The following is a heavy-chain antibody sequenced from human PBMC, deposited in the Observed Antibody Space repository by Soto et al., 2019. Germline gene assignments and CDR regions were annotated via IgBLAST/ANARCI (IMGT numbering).Heavy chain of an antibody. J-gene: IGHJ4*02. D-gene: IGHD6-19*01. CDR1: GFTFSSYA. Sequence: EVQLLESGGGLVQPGGSLRLSCAASGFTFSSYAMSWVRQATGKGLEWVSAISGSGGSTYYADSVKGRFTISRVNSKNTMYLQMNSLRAEDTAVYYCAKWEWLASVDYWGQGTLVTVSS. V-gene: IGHV3-23*01. CDR2: ISGSGGST. CDR3: AKWEWLASVDY.